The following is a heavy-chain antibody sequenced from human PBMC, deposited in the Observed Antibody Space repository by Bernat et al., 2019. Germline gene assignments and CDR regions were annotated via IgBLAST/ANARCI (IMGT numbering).Heavy chain of an antibody. CDR2: ISYEGSNK. CDR1: GFTFSSYG. CDR3: AKGERGDGYNYCWFDP. Sequence: QVQLVESGGGVVQPGRSLRLSCAASGFTFSSYGMHWVRQAPGKGREWVAVISYEGSNKYYADSVKGRFTISRDNSKNTLYLQMNSLRAADTAVYYCAKGERGDGYNYCWFDPWGQGTLVTVSS. D-gene: IGHD5-24*01. V-gene: IGHV3-30*18. J-gene: IGHJ5*02.